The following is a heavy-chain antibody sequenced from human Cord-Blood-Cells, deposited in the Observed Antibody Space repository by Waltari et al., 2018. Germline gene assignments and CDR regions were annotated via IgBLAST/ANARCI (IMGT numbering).Heavy chain of an antibody. CDR1: GFTFSSYG. CDR3: AKLSFLELRAFDI. D-gene: IGHD1-7*01. Sequence: QVQLVESGGGVVQPGRSLRLSCAASGFTFSSYGMHWVRRAPGKGLEWVAVISYDGMNKYYADSVKGRFTISRDNSKNTLYLQMNRLRAEDTAVYYCAKLSFLELRAFDIWGQGTMVTVSS. J-gene: IGHJ3*02. V-gene: IGHV3-30*18. CDR2: ISYDGMNK.